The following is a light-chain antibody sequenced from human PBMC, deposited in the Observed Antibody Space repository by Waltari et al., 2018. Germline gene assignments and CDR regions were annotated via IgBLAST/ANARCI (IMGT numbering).Light chain of an antibody. CDR3: NSYRNINTYV. Sequence: QSALTQPAFVSGSPGQSITIFCIGTNSDVGGYNYVSWYQQHQGKAPKLMIYDVTKLPSGVSNRFSGSKSGNTASLTISGLQAEDEADYYCNSYRNINTYVFGTGTKVTVL. CDR1: NSDVGGYNY. CDR2: DVT. J-gene: IGLJ1*01. V-gene: IGLV2-14*01.